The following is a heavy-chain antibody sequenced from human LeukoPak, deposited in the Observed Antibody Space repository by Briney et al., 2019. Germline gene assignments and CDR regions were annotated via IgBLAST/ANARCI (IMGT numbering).Heavy chain of an antibody. V-gene: IGHV1-3*01. CDR1: GYTFTSYA. J-gene: IGHJ4*02. CDR2: INAGNGNT. CDR3: ALGYCSGGSCYPYDY. D-gene: IGHD2-15*01. Sequence: ASVTVSCTASGYTFTSYAMHWVRQAPGQRLEWMGWINAGNGNTKYSQKFQGRVTITRDTSASIAYMELSSLRSEDTAVYYCALGYCSGGSCYPYDYWGQGTLVTVSS.